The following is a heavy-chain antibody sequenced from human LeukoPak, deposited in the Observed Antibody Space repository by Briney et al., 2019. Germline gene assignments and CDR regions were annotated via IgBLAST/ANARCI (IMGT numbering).Heavy chain of an antibody. Sequence: GGSLRLSCAASGFTFDDYTMHWVRQAPGKGLEWVSLISWDGGSTYYADSVKGRFTISRDNSKNSLYLQMNSLRTEDTALYYCAKDNGCGGNSPDYWGQGTLVTVSS. J-gene: IGHJ4*02. CDR2: ISWDGGST. V-gene: IGHV3-43*01. CDR3: AKDNGCGGNSPDY. CDR1: GFTFDDYT. D-gene: IGHD4-23*01.